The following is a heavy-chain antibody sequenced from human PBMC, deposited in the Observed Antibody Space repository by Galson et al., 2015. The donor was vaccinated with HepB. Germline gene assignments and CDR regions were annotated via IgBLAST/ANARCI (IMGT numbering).Heavy chain of an antibody. D-gene: IGHD3-10*01. Sequence: SVKVSCKASGGTFSSYAISWVRQAPGQGLEWMGGIIPIFGTANYAQKFQGRVTITADESTSTAYMELSSLRSEDTAVYYCARDVQPGDYYGMDDWGQGTTVTVSS. V-gene: IGHV1-69*13. CDR3: ARDVQPGDYYGMDD. J-gene: IGHJ6*02. CDR1: GGTFSSYA. CDR2: IIPIFGTA.